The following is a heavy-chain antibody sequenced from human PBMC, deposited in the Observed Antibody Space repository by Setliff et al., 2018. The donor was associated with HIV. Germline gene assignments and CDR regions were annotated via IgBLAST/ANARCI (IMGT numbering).Heavy chain of an antibody. CDR3: ARAPQDRTTWYFDL. CDR1: GGAISSGDYY. J-gene: IGHJ2*01. V-gene: IGHV4-31*03. Sequence: TLSLTCSVFGGAISSGDYYWSWLRQHPGKGLEWIGYIYHSGTTYYNPSLASRVIISADTSRKRFSLQLNSVTAADTGVYFCARAPQDRTTWYFDLWGRGTLVTVSS. CDR2: IYHSGTT. D-gene: IGHD4-17*01.